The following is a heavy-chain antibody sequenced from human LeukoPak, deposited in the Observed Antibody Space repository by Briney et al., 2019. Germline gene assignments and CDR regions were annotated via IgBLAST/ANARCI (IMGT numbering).Heavy chain of an antibody. Sequence: LSGALSDTCTVSLGSPCAYYWSGVRQPPGRGLEWVGHIYYTGTTKYTPSLRSGATLSLDMTKNQFSLMLTSVSAAGTALYYFARQYDFVVVPVDWGQGTVVSVS. J-gene: IGHJ4*02. CDR2: IYYTGTT. CDR3: ARQYDFVVVPVD. D-gene: IGHD2-2*01. CDR1: LGSPCAYY. V-gene: IGHV4-59*12.